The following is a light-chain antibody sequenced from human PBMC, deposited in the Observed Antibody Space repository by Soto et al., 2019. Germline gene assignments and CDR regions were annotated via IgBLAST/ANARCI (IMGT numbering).Light chain of an antibody. Sequence: QSVLTQPPSASGSPGQSVAISCTGTSSDVGGQNYVSWYQQHPGKAPKLIIHAVTERPSGVPDRFSGSKSGNTASLTVSGLQTEDEADYYCSSHAGNNNYVFGTGTKVTVL. V-gene: IGLV2-8*01. CDR3: SSHAGNNNYV. CDR2: AVT. CDR1: SSDVGGQNY. J-gene: IGLJ1*01.